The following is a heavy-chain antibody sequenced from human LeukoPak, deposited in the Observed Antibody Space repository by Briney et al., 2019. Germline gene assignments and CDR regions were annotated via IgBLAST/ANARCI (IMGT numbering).Heavy chain of an antibody. D-gene: IGHD3-3*01. CDR3: ARVGITIFGVVIRTEYYFDY. Sequence: PSETLSLTCTVSGGSISSSSYYWGWIRQPPGKGLQWIGSIYYNGSTYYNPSLKSRVIISIDTSKNQFSLKLSSVTAADTAVYYCARVGITIFGVVIRTEYYFDYWGQGTLVTVSS. CDR2: IYYNGST. CDR1: GGSISSSSYY. V-gene: IGHV4-39*07. J-gene: IGHJ4*02.